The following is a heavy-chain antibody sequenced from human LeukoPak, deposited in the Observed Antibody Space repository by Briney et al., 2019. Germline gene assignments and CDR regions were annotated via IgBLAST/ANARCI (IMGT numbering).Heavy chain of an antibody. V-gene: IGHV1-18*01. CDR2: ISAYNGNT. Sequence: ASVKVSCKVSGYTLTELSMHWVRQAPGKGLEWMGWISAYNGNTNYAQKLQGRVTMTTDTSTSTAYMELRSLRSDDTAVYYCARAGVYSSSDYFDYWGQGTLVTVSS. CDR1: GYTLTELS. D-gene: IGHD6-6*01. J-gene: IGHJ4*02. CDR3: ARAGVYSSSDYFDY.